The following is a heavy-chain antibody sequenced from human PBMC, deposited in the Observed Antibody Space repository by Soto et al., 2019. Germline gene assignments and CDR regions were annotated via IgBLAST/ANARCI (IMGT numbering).Heavy chain of an antibody. Sequence: GGSLRLSCAASGFTFDNYAMSWVRQAPGKGLEWVSTISGGGGTTNYADSVRGRFTISRDNSRNTLYLQMNTLRAEDAAVYYCAKAGRYCSSTSCSSRNYFDYWGQGTLVTVSS. CDR2: ISGGGGTT. CDR3: AKAGRYCSSTSCSSRNYFDY. V-gene: IGHV3-23*01. J-gene: IGHJ4*02. D-gene: IGHD2-2*01. CDR1: GFTFDNYA.